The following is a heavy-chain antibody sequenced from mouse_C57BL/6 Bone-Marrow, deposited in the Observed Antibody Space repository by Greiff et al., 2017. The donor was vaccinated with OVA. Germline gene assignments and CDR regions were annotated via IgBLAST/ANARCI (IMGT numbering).Heavy chain of an antibody. V-gene: IGHV1-26*01. Sequence: VQLQQSGPELVKPGASVKISCKASGYTFTDYYMNWVKQSHGKSLEWIGDINPNNGGTSYNQKFKGKATLTVDKSSSTAYMELRSLTSEDSAVYYCAREVTIDYWGQGTTLTVSS. CDR3: AREVTIDY. D-gene: IGHD2-2*01. CDR2: INPNNGGT. J-gene: IGHJ2*01. CDR1: GYTFTDYY.